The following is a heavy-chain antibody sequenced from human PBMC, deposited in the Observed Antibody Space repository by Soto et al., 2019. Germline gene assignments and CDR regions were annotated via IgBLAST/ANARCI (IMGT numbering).Heavy chain of an antibody. CDR2: ISYDGSNK. V-gene: IGHV3-30*18. CDR1: GFTFSSYG. Sequence: GSLRLSCAASGFTFSSYGMHWVRQAPGKGLEWVAVISYDGSNKYYADSVKGRFTISRDNSKNTLYLQMNSLRAEDTAVYYCAKETGYSSSWSDYFDYWGQGTLVTVSS. J-gene: IGHJ4*02. D-gene: IGHD6-13*01. CDR3: AKETGYSSSWSDYFDY.